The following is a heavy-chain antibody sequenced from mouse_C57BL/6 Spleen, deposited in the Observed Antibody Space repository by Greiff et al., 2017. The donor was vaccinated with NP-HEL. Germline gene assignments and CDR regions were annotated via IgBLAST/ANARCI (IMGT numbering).Heavy chain of an antibody. CDR2: IHPNSGST. J-gene: IGHJ2*01. CDR1: GYTFTSYW. CDR3: APTVVASDFDY. Sequence: QVQLKQPGAELVKPGASVKLSCKASGYTFTSYWMHWVKQRPGQGLEWIGMIHPNSGSTNYNEKFKSKATLTVDKSSSTAYMQLSSLTSEDSAVYYCAPTVVASDFDYWGQGTTLTVSS. V-gene: IGHV1-64*01. D-gene: IGHD1-1*01.